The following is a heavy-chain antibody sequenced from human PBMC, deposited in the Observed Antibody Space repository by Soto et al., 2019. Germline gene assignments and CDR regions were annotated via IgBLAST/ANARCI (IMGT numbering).Heavy chain of an antibody. J-gene: IGHJ4*02. CDR3: ARQTTIFGVARY. CDR1: GYSFTNYW. Sequence: GESLKISCKATGYSFTNYWIGWVRQMPGKGLEWMGTIYPGDSDTRYGPAFQGQVTISADKSISTAYLQWSSLKASDTAMYYCARQTTIFGVARYWGQGTLVTVSS. D-gene: IGHD3-3*01. V-gene: IGHV5-51*01. CDR2: IYPGDSDT.